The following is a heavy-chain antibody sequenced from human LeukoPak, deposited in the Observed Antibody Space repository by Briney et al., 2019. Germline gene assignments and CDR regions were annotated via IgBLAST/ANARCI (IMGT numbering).Heavy chain of an antibody. D-gene: IGHD3-3*01. V-gene: IGHV3-30-3*01. Sequence: GGSLRLSCAASGFTFSSYAMHWVRQAPGKGLEGVAVISYDGSNKYYADSVKGRFTISRDNSKNTLYLQMNSLRAEDTAVYYCARDLGNYDFWSGYHYYYYGMDVWGQGTTVTVSS. CDR2: ISYDGSNK. CDR1: GFTFSSYA. CDR3: ARDLGNYDFWSGYHYYYYGMDV. J-gene: IGHJ6*02.